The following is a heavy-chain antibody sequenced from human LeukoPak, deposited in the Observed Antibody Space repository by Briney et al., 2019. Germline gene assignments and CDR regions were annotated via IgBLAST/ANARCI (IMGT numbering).Heavy chain of an antibody. CDR3: AKEGTKYSSSWFGC. CDR1: GFTFSSFG. Sequence: GRSLRLSCAASGFTFSSFGMQWVRQAPGKGLEWVAVVAHDGSVKHYADPVKGRFTISRDNSKDTLYLQMNSPTAEDTAVYYCAKEGTKYSSSWFGCWGQGTLVTVSS. J-gene: IGHJ5*01. CDR2: VAHDGSVK. V-gene: IGHV3-30*18. D-gene: IGHD6-13*01.